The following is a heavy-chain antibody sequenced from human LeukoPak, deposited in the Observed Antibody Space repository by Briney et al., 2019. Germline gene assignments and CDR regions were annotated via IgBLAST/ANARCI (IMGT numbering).Heavy chain of an antibody. J-gene: IGHJ6*03. CDR2: VYTSGST. CDR3: AGDLYDFWSGYSTGDYYYYMDV. CDR1: GGSISSYY. D-gene: IGHD3-3*01. Sequence: SETLSLTCTVSGGSISSYYWSWIRQPAGKGLEWIGRVYTSGSTNYNPSLKSRVTMSVDTSKNQFSLKLSSVTAADTAVYYCAGDLYDFWSGYSTGDYYYYMDVWGKGTTVTVSS. V-gene: IGHV4-4*07.